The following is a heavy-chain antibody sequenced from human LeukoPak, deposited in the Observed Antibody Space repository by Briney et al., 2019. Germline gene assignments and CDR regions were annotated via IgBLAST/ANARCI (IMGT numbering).Heavy chain of an antibody. CDR3: ARGDSTSTRYKI. V-gene: IGHV4-34*01. D-gene: IGHD2-2*01. CDR1: GGSFSGYY. J-gene: IGHJ4*02. CDR2: INHSGST. Sequence: PSETLSLTCAVYGGSFSGYYWSWIRQPPGKGLEWIGEINHSGSTNYNPSLKSRVTISVDTSKNQFFLKLSSVTAADTAVYYCARGDSTSTRYKIWGQGTLVTVSS.